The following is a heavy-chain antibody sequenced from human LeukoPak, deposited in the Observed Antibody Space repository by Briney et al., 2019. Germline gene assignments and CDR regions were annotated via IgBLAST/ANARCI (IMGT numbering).Heavy chain of an antibody. V-gene: IGHV4-34*01. D-gene: IGHD1-1*01. J-gene: IGHJ4*02. CDR1: GGSFSGYS. CDR3: ARDVTGSASDY. Sequence: SENLSLTCAVYGGSFSGYSWSWIRQSPGKGLEWIGEVNHSGSTNYNPSLKGRVTISVDKSKNQFSLKLGSVTAADTAVYYCARDVTGSASDYWGQGTLVTVSS. CDR2: VNHSGST.